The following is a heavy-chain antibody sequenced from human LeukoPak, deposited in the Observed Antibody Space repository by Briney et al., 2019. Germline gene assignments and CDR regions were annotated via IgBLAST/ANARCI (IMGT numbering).Heavy chain of an antibody. CDR3: ARVPTYYYDSSGYYLDWFDP. CDR1: GYTFTGYY. D-gene: IGHD3-22*01. J-gene: IGHJ5*02. V-gene: IGHV1-2*02. CDR2: INSNSGGT. Sequence: ASVKVSCKASGYTFTGYYMHWVRQDPGQGLEWMGWINSNSGGTNYAQKFQGRVTMTRDTSISTAYMELSRLRSDDTAVYYCARVPTYYYDSSGYYLDWFDPWGQGTLVTVSS.